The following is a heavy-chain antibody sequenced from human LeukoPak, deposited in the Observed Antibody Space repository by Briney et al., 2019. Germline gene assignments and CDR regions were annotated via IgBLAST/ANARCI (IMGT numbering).Heavy chain of an antibody. CDR2: IKQDGSEK. J-gene: IGHJ3*02. CDR1: GFTISNYW. Sequence: RPGGPLRLSCAASGFTISNYWMTWVRQAPGKGLEWVANIKQDGSEKYYVDSVKGRFTISRDNAKNSLYLQMNSLRAEDTAVYYCARDGIRGGGYYYDMVDAFDIWGQGTMVTVSS. CDR3: ARDGIRGGGYYYDMVDAFDI. D-gene: IGHD3-22*01. V-gene: IGHV3-7*01.